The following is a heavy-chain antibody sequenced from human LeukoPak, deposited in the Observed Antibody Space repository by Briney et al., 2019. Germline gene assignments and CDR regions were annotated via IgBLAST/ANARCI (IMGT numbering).Heavy chain of an antibody. Sequence: GGSLRLSCAASGFTFSSYWMSWVRQAPGKGREWVANIKQDGSETYYVDSVKGRFTISRDNAKNLLYLEMNSLRAEDTALYYCARVDGSSSCPDYWGQGTLVTVSS. J-gene: IGHJ4*02. D-gene: IGHD6-13*01. CDR2: IKQDGSET. V-gene: IGHV3-7*01. CDR3: ARVDGSSSCPDY. CDR1: GFTFSSYW.